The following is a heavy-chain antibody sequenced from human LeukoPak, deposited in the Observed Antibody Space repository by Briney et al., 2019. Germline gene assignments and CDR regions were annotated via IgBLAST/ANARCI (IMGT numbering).Heavy chain of an antibody. J-gene: IGHJ6*02. CDR3: ARRSSPYYYYGMDV. V-gene: IGHV3-11*01. CDR2: ISSSGSTI. CDR1: GFTFSDYY. Sequence: GGSLRLSCAASGFTFSDYYMSWIRQAPGKGLEWVSYISSSGSTIYYADSVKGRFTISRDNAKNSLYLQMNSLRAEDTAVYYCARRSSPYYYYGMDVWGQGTTVTVSS. D-gene: IGHD2-15*01.